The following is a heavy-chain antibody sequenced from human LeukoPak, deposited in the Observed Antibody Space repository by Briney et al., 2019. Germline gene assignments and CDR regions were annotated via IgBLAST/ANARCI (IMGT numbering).Heavy chain of an antibody. Sequence: GGSLRLSCAAAGFTFSSYGMHWVRQAPGKGLEWVAFIRYDGSNKYYADSVKGRFTISRDNSKNTLYLQMNSLRAEDTAIYYCAKGAAGTAGYYYYYYMDVWGKGTTVTVSS. J-gene: IGHJ6*03. CDR2: IRYDGSNK. CDR1: GFTFSSYG. V-gene: IGHV3-30*02. D-gene: IGHD6-19*01. CDR3: AKGAAGTAGYYYYYYMDV.